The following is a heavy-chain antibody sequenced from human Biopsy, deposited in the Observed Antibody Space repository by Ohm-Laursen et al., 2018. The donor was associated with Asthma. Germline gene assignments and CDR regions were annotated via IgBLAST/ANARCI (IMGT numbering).Heavy chain of an antibody. D-gene: IGHD3-3*01. CDR1: GGSVSSGSYY. CDR2: IYYSGST. V-gene: IGHV4-61*01. J-gene: IGHJ4*02. Sequence: SETLSLTCTVSGGSVSSGSYYWSWIRQPPGKGLEWIGYIYYSGSTNYNPSLKSRVTISVDTSKNQFSLKLSSVTAADTVVYYCARVTRITIFGVGGIQDYWGQGTLVTVSS. CDR3: ARVTRITIFGVGGIQDY.